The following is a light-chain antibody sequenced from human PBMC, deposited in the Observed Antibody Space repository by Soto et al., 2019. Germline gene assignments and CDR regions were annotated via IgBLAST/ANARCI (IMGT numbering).Light chain of an antibody. CDR1: SSDDGSYNF. J-gene: IGLJ1*01. V-gene: IGLV2-23*02. CDR3: CSYAGTSSYV. CDR2: EVT. Sequence: QSALTQPASVSGSPGQSIIISCPGTSSDDGSYNFVAWYQKHPGRATKRMIYEVTKRPAGVSSRFSGSKSGNTASLTISWIHAEDEADYYCCSYAGTSSYVFGTGTKVTVL.